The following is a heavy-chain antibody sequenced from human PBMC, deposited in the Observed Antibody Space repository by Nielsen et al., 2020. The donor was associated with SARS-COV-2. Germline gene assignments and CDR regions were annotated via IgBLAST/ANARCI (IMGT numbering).Heavy chain of an antibody. CDR2: ISGSGGST. J-gene: IGHJ4*02. V-gene: IGHV3-23*01. CDR3: ARGGPRGSGSYYLFYY. Sequence: GESLKISCAASGFTFSSYAMSWVRQAPGKGLEWVSAISGSGGSTYYADSVKGRFTISRDNSKNTLYLQMNSLRAEDTAVYYCARGGPRGSGSYYLFYYWGQGTLVTVSS. D-gene: IGHD1-26*01. CDR1: GFTFSSYA.